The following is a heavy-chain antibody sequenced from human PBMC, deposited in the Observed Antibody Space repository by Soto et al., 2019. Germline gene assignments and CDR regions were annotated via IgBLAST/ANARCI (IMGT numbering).Heavy chain of an antibody. CDR2: FYYSGST. D-gene: IGHD3-10*01. V-gene: IGHV4-39*01. Sequence: QLQLQESGPGVVKPSETLSLTCTVSGGSISSSSYYWGWIRQPPGKGLEWIGTFYYSGSTYYNPSLKSRVPISIDTSENQFSLKLSYVTAAATAVYYCARQVVDGTLSGAGSFDYWGQGTLVTVSS. J-gene: IGHJ4*02. CDR3: ARQVVDGTLSGAGSFDY. CDR1: GGSISSSSYY.